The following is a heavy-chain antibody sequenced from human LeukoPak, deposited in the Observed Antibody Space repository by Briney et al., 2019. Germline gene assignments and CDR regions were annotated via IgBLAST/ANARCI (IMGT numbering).Heavy chain of an antibody. CDR1: GFTFSSYS. Sequence: GGSLRLSCAVSGFTFSSYSMNWVRRAPGKGLEWVSSISSSSRYIYYADSVKGRFTISRDNAKSSLYLQMNSLRADDTAVYYCARARYCSSTNCYEHDYWGQGTLVTVSS. CDR3: ARARYCSSTNCYEHDY. CDR2: ISSSSRYI. D-gene: IGHD2-2*01. J-gene: IGHJ4*02. V-gene: IGHV3-21*01.